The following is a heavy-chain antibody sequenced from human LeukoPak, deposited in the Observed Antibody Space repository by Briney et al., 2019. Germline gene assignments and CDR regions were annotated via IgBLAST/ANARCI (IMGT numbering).Heavy chain of an antibody. Sequence: AGRSLRLSCAASGFTFSSYAMHWVRQAPGKGLEWVAVISYDGSNKYYADSVKGRFTISRDNSKNTLYLQMNTLRAEDTAMYYCARGIAVAGTDYWGQGTLVTVSS. V-gene: IGHV3-30*14. J-gene: IGHJ4*02. CDR3: ARGIAVAGTDY. D-gene: IGHD6-19*01. CDR2: ISYDGSNK. CDR1: GFTFSSYA.